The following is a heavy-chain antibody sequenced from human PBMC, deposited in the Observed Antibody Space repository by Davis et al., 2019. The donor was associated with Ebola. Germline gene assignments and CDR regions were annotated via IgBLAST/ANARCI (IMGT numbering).Heavy chain of an antibody. Sequence: ASVKVSCKASGYTFTSYYIHWVRQAPGQGLEWMGWMNPNSGNTGYAQKFQGRVTMTRNTSISTAYMELSSLRSDDTAVYYCARAPTWSQINYYCFDYWGQGTLVTVSS. J-gene: IGHJ4*02. V-gene: IGHV1-8*02. CDR1: GYTFTSYY. CDR3: ARAPTWSQINYYCFDY. CDR2: MNPNSGNT. D-gene: IGHD3-10*01.